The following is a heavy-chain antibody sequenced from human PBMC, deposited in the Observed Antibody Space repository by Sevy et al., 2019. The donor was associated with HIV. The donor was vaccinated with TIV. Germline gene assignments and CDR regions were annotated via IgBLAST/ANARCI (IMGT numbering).Heavy chain of an antibody. CDR2: IYYSGST. D-gene: IGHD1-26*01. CDR3: ARGGVGATKIDY. V-gene: IGHV4-59*01. CDR1: GGSISSYY. Sequence: SETLSLTCTVSGGSISSYYWSWIRQPPGKGLEWIGYIYYSGSTNYNPSLNSRVTISVDTSKNQFSLKLSSVTAADTAVYYCARGGVGATKIDYWGQGTLVTVSS. J-gene: IGHJ4*02.